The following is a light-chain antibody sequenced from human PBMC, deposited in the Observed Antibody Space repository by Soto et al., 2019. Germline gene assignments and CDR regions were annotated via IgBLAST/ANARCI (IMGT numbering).Light chain of an antibody. CDR3: QQYHTSRT. Sequence: IVLTQSPATLSLSPGERATLSCRASQSLTNNFLAWYQQKPGQAPRLLIYHTSSRPTGIPDRFSGSGSGTDFTLTISRLEPEDFAVYYCQQYHTSRTFGQGTKVEVK. CDR2: HTS. J-gene: IGKJ1*01. CDR1: QSLTNNF. V-gene: IGKV3-20*01.